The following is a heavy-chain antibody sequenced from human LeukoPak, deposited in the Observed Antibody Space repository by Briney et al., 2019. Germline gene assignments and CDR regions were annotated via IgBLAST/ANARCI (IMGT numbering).Heavy chain of an antibody. CDR1: GFTFSSYW. V-gene: IGHV3-74*01. CDR2: INRDGGTT. Sequence: GGSLRLSCAASGFTFSSYWMHWVRQVPGKGLVWVSRINRDGGTTGYSDSVKGRFTISRDNAKNTLYLQMNGLRAEDTAVYYCVSVGDYGDYANYFDYWGQGTLVTISS. D-gene: IGHD4-17*01. CDR3: VSVGDYGDYANYFDY. J-gene: IGHJ4*02.